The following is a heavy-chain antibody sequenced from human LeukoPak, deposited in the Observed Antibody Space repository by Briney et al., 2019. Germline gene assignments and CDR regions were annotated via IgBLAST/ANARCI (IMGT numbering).Heavy chain of an antibody. Sequence: SETLSLTCTVSGGSISSYYWSWIRQPPGKGLEWIGYIYYSGSTNYNPSLKSRVTISVDTSKNQFSLKLSSVTAADTAVYYCARARVGRFYYYYMDVWGKGTTVTVSS. CDR3: ARARVGRFYYYYMDV. CDR2: IYYSGST. V-gene: IGHV4-59*08. D-gene: IGHD1-26*01. CDR1: GGSISSYY. J-gene: IGHJ6*03.